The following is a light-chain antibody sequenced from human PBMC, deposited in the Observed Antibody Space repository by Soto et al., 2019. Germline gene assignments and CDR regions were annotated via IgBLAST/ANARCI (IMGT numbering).Light chain of an antibody. J-gene: IGKJ3*01. CDR1: QSLVYSDGNTY. CDR3: IHGTRLFT. V-gene: IGKV2-30*01. Sequence: DVVMTQSPLSLPVTLGQPASISCRSSQSLVYSDGNTYLHWFQQRPGQSPRRLIYKVSNRDSGVRERFSGSGSGTDLTLKISRVEAEDVGVYYCIHGTRLFTLGPGTKADLK. CDR2: KVS.